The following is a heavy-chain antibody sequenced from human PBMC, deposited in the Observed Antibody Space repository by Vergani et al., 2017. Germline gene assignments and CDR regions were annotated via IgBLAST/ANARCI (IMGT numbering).Heavy chain of an antibody. D-gene: IGHD2-15*01. CDR2: IYPGDSDT. V-gene: IGHV5-51*01. J-gene: IGHJ6*02. Sequence: EVQLVQSGAEVKQPGESLKISCTGSGFSFTSYWIGWVRQMPGKGLEWMGIIYPGDSDTRYSPSFQGQVTISADKSISTAYLQWSSLKASDTAMYYCARDIVAGGRGYYYGLDVWGQGTTVTVSS. CDR3: ARDIVAGGRGYYYGLDV. CDR1: GFSFTSYW.